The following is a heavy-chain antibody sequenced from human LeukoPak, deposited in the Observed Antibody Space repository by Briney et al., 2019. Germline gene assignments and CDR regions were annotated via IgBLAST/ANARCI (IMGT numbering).Heavy chain of an antibody. D-gene: IGHD1-26*01. CDR3: ARGGSGSYFRLADWFDP. CDR2: ISGSGGST. CDR1: GFAFSSYA. J-gene: IGHJ5*02. Sequence: GGSLRLSCAASGFAFSSYAMSWVRQAPGKGLEWVSAISGSGGSTYYADSVKGRFTISRDNSKNTLYLQMNSLRAEDTAVYYCARGGSGSYFRLADWFDPWGQGTLVTVSS. V-gene: IGHV3-23*01.